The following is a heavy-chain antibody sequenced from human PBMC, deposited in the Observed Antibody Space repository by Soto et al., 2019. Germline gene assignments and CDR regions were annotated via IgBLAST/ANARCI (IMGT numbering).Heavy chain of an antibody. CDR2: ISTNSGHT. V-gene: IGHV1-18*04. CDR1: GYTFTNYG. CDR3: AREEYRQVDH. D-gene: IGHD3-16*02. Sequence: QVQLVQSGTEVKKPGASVKVSCKASGYTFTNYGITWVRQAPGQGLEWMGWISTNSGHTDYAQKFRGRDTMTTDRSTTTADMDLRSLRSDDTAVYYCAREEYRQVDHWGQGTLVTVSS. J-gene: IGHJ5*02.